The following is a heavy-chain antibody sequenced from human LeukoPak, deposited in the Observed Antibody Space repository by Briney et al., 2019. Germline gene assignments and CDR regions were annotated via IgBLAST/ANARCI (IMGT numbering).Heavy chain of an antibody. Sequence: PGGSLSLSCAASGYTFSSFSINWVRQAGGKGLEGVSCISVRSNYIYYADSVRGRFTISRDDARGSLYLQMNSLRAEDTAVYYCVRLRRNSDTSGYYYYYDLWGQGTLVTVSS. J-gene: IGHJ4*02. CDR2: ISVRSNYI. V-gene: IGHV3-21*01. D-gene: IGHD3-22*01. CDR1: GYTFSSFS. CDR3: VRLRRNSDTSGYYYYYDL.